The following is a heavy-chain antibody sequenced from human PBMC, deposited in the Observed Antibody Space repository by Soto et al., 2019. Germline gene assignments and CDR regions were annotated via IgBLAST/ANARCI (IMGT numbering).Heavy chain of an antibody. Sequence: EVQLVESGGGLIQRGGSLRLSCAASGFTVSNNYMSWVRQAPGKGLEWVSVICTGGTTYYADSVKGRFTISRDHSKNTLYLQMNSLRAEDTAVYYCARDPRIAVAGTSYYYSYGMDVWGQGTTVTVSS. CDR1: GFTVSNNY. J-gene: IGHJ6*02. V-gene: IGHV3-53*01. CDR3: ARDPRIAVAGTSYYYSYGMDV. CDR2: ICTGGTT. D-gene: IGHD6-19*01.